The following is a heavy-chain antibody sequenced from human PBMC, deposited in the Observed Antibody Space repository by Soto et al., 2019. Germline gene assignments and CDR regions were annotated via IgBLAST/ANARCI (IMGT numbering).Heavy chain of an antibody. J-gene: IGHJ5*02. CDR1: GYTFTSYD. Sequence: GASVKVSCKASGYTFTSYDINWVRQATGQGLEYLGWMNPNSGNTGYVQKFQGRVTMTRDTSISTAYMGLSSLRSEDTAVYFCARGVKYGAYSRWFDPWGQGTLVTVSS. V-gene: IGHV1-8*01. D-gene: IGHD4-17*01. CDR3: ARGVKYGAYSRWFDP. CDR2: MNPNSGNT.